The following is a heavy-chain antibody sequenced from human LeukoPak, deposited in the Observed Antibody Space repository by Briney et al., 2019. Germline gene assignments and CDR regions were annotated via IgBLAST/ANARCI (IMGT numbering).Heavy chain of an antibody. CDR3: ATTSPINYYDSSGYYFRLDY. Sequence: ASVKVSCKVSGYTLTELSMHWVRQAPGKGLEWMGGFDPEDGETIYAQKFQGRVTMTEDTSTDTAYMELSSLRSEDTAVYYCATTSPINYYDSSGYYFRLDYWGQGTLVTVSS. J-gene: IGHJ4*02. V-gene: IGHV1-24*01. D-gene: IGHD3-22*01. CDR2: FDPEDGET. CDR1: GYTLTELS.